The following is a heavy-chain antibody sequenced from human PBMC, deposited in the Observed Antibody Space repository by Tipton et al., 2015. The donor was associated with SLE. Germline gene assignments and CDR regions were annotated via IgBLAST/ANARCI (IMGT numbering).Heavy chain of an antibody. J-gene: IGHJ3*02. CDR2: ISYDGSNK. CDR3: ARVGGRYAFDI. D-gene: IGHD2-15*01. CDR1: GFTFSSYA. V-gene: IGHV3-30-3*01. Sequence: RSLRLSCAASGFTFSSYAMHWVRQAPGKGLEWVAVISYDGSNKYYADSVKGRFTISRDNSKNTLYLQMNSLRAEDTAVYYCARVGGRYAFDIWGQGTMVTVSS.